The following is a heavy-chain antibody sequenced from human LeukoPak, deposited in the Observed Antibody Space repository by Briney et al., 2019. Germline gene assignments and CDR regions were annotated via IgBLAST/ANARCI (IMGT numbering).Heavy chain of an antibody. J-gene: IGHJ5*02. CDR1: GGSISSYY. D-gene: IGHD2-15*01. CDR2: IYYSGST. Sequence: SETLSLTCTVSGGSISSYYWSWFRQPPGKGLEWIGYIYYSGSTNYNPSLKSRVTISVDTSKNQFSLKLSSVTAADTAVCYCARDRGGSFPPRRWFDPWGQGTLVTVSS. CDR3: ARDRGGSFPPRRWFDP. V-gene: IGHV4-59*01.